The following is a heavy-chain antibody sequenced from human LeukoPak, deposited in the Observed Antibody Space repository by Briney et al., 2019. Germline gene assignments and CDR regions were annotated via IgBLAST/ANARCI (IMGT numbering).Heavy chain of an antibody. CDR3: ARAYQRGYTYDDWFDP. D-gene: IGHD5-18*01. V-gene: IGHV3-9*01. J-gene: IGHJ5*02. CDR1: GFTFDDYA. Sequence: PGGSLRLSCAASGFTFDDYAMHWVRQAPGKGLEWVSGISWNTGSIGYADSVKGRFTISRANAKSSLYLQMNGLRAEDTALYYCARAYQRGYTYDDWFDPWGQGTLVTVSS. CDR2: ISWNTGSI.